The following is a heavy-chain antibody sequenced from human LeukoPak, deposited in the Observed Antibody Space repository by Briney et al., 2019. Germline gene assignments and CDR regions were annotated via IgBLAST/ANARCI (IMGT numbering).Heavy chain of an antibody. CDR2: INHSGST. CDR3: ASSNWAWVVVA. Sequence: SETLSLTCAVYGGSSSGYYWSWIRQPPGKGLEWIGEINHSGSTNYNPSLKSRVTISVDTSKNQFSLNLSSVTAADTAVYYCASSNWAWVVVAWGQGTLVTVSS. D-gene: IGHD2-21*01. J-gene: IGHJ4*02. V-gene: IGHV4-34*01. CDR1: GGSSSGYY.